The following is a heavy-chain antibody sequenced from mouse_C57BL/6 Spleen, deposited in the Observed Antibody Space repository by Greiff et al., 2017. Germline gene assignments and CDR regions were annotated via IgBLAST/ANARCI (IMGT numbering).Heavy chain of an antibody. CDR3: ARFELAAY. CDR2: ISSGSSTI. CDR1: GFTFSDYG. J-gene: IGHJ3*01. V-gene: IGHV5-17*01. Sequence: EVKLMESGGGLVKPGGSLKLSCAASGFTFSDYGMHWVRQAPEKGLEWVAYISSGSSTIYYADTVKGRFTISRDNAKNTLFLQMTSLRSEDTAMYYCARFELAAYWGQGTLVTVSA.